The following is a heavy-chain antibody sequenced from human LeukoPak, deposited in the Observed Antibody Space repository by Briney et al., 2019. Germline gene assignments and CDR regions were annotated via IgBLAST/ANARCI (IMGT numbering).Heavy chain of an antibody. CDR3: AAPRRGYSYGGFDY. V-gene: IGHV4-4*07. CDR2: IYTSGST. D-gene: IGHD5-18*01. J-gene: IGHJ4*02. CDR1: GGSISSYY. Sequence: SETLSLTCTVSGGSISSYYWSWIRQPAGKGLEWIGRIYTSGSTNYNPSLKSRVTISVDTSKNQFSLKLSSVTAADTAVYYCAAPRRGYSYGGFDYWGQGTLVTVSS.